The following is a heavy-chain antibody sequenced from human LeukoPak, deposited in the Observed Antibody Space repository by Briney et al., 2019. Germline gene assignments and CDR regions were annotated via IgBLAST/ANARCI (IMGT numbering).Heavy chain of an antibody. CDR3: ARGRVVVDWFDI. CDR2: ISAYNGNT. J-gene: IGHJ3*02. V-gene: IGHV1-18*01. D-gene: IGHD2-15*01. Sequence: SVKVSCKASGYTFTSYGISWVRQAPGQGLKWMGWISAYNGNTNYAQKLQGRATMTTDTSTSTAYRELRSLRSDDTAVYYCARGRVVVDWFDIWGQGTMVTVSS. CDR1: GYTFTSYG.